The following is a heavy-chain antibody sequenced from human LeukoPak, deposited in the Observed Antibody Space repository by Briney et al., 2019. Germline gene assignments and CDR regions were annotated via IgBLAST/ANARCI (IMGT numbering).Heavy chain of an antibody. CDR3: ARPVTESIYYYYYMDV. V-gene: IGHV3-33*08. CDR1: GFTFSSFG. D-gene: IGHD5-18*01. Sequence: GGSLRLSCAASGFTFSSFGMHWVRQTPGKGLHWVAFIRYDGSNKYYADSVKGRFTISRDNSKNTLYLQMHSLRAEDTAVYYCARPVTESIYYYYYMDVWGKGTTVTISS. CDR2: IRYDGSNK. J-gene: IGHJ6*03.